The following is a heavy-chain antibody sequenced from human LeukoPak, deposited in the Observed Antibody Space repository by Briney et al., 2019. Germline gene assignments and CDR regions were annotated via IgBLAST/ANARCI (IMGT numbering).Heavy chain of an antibody. V-gene: IGHV4-34*01. J-gene: IGHJ4*02. D-gene: IGHD5-18*01. Sequence: PSETLSLTCAVYGGSFSGYYWSWIRQPPGKGLEWIGEINHSGSTNYNPSLKSRVTISVDTSKNQFSLKQSSVTAADTAVYYWARGGRGIQLWKYFDYWGQGTLVTVSS. CDR2: INHSGST. CDR3: ARGGRGIQLWKYFDY. CDR1: GGSFSGYY.